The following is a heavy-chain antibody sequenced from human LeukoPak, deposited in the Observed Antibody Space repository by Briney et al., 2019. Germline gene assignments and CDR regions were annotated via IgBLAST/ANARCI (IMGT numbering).Heavy chain of an antibody. CDR2: IYYSGST. Sequence: SETLSLTCTVSGGSISSSCYYWGWIRQPPGKGLEWIGSIYYSGSTYYNPSLKSRVTISVDTSKNQFSLKLSSVTAADTAVYYCARLHRHCSSTSCSDYWGQGTLVTVSS. CDR1: GGSISSSCYY. CDR3: ARLHRHCSSTSCSDY. J-gene: IGHJ4*02. D-gene: IGHD2-2*01. V-gene: IGHV4-39*01.